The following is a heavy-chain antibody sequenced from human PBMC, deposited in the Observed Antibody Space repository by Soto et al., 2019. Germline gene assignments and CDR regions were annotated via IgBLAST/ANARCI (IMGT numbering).Heavy chain of an antibody. D-gene: IGHD6-19*01. CDR1: GFTFSSYW. Sequence: EVQLVESGGGLVQPGGSLRLSCAASGFTFSSYWMSWVRQAPGKGLEWVANIKQDGSEKYYVDSVKGRFTISRDNAKNSLYLQMNSLRAEDTAVYYCARVGRKQWLVQGTLYYFDYWGQGTLVTVSS. CDR2: IKQDGSEK. CDR3: ARVGRKQWLVQGTLYYFDY. V-gene: IGHV3-7*03. J-gene: IGHJ4*02.